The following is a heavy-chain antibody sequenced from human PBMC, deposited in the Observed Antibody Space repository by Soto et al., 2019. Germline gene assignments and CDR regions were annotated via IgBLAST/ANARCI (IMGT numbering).Heavy chain of an antibody. CDR2: INPSGGVT. CDR1: GYTFLDFY. J-gene: IGHJ4*02. CDR3: ARDKLFSAGY. Sequence: QVQLVQSGTEVKEPGASVKVSCKSSGYTFLDFYIHWVRQAPGQGLEWMGFINPSGGVTTYAQQLQGRLTMTRDTSTSTVYMEMISLRSEDTAIYYCARDKLFSAGYWGEGTLVT. V-gene: IGHV1-46*04. D-gene: IGHD2-21*01.